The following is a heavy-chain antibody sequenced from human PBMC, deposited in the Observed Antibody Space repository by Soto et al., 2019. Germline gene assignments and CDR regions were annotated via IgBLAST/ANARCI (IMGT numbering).Heavy chain of an antibody. D-gene: IGHD3-10*01. V-gene: IGHV3-9*01. CDR2: ISWNSGRI. CDR1: GFTFDDYA. Sequence: EVQLVESGGGLVQPGRSLRLSCAASGFTFDDYAMHWVRQAPGKGLEWVSGISWNSGRIAYADSVKGRFTISRDNAKNSLYLQMNSLRAEDTAVYYCAKDTAYGSGNSLDYGGQGTLVTVSS. J-gene: IGHJ4*02. CDR3: AKDTAYGSGNSLDY.